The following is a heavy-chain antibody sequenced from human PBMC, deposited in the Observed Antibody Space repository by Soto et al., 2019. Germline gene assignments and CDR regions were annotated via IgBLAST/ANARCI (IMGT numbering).Heavy chain of an antibody. J-gene: IGHJ4*02. CDR2: ISSSSSTI. Sequence: GGSLRLSCAASGFTFSSYSMNWVRQAPGKGLEWVSYISSSSSTIYYADSVKGRFTISRDNAKNTLYLQMNSLRAEDTAVYYCACGVYCNYGVCYLRGGICGYWGQGTLVTVSS. V-gene: IGHV3-48*01. D-gene: IGHD2-8*01. CDR3: ACGVYCNYGVCYLRGGICGY. CDR1: GFTFSSYS.